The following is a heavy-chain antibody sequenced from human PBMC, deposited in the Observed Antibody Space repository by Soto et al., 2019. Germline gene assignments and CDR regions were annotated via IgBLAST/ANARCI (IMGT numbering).Heavy chain of an antibody. D-gene: IGHD6-19*01. J-gene: IGHJ4*02. CDR3: ARGVRGDSSGWTFDY. V-gene: IGHV1-2*04. Sequence: ASVKVSCKASGYTFTGYYMHWVRQAPGQGLEWMGWINPNSGGTNYAQKFQGWVTMTRDTSISTAYMELSRLRSDDTAVYYCARGVRGDSSGWTFDYWGQGTLVTV. CDR2: INPNSGGT. CDR1: GYTFTGYY.